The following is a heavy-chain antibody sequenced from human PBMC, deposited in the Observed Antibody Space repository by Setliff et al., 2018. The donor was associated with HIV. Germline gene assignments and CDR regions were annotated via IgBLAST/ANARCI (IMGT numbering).Heavy chain of an antibody. Sequence: PGGSLRLSCAASGFTFSSYAMHWVRQAPGKGLEWVAVISYDGSNKYYADSVKGRFTISRDNSKNTLYLQRTSLRAEDTAVYYCARDWAMVRGVTTYYFDYWGQGTLVTVSS. D-gene: IGHD3-10*01. V-gene: IGHV3-30*04. CDR2: ISYDGSNK. J-gene: IGHJ4*02. CDR3: ARDWAMVRGVTTYYFDY. CDR1: GFTFSSYA.